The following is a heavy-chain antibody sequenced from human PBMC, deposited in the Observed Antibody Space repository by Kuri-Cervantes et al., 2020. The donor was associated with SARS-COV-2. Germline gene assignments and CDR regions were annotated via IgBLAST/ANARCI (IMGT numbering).Heavy chain of an antibody. D-gene: IGHD6-13*01. V-gene: IGHV3-30*04. CDR1: GFSFDENA. CDR3: ARDLNRYSSSWGAFDI. CDR2: ISYDGSNK. J-gene: IGHJ3*02. Sequence: GESLKISCAGSGFSFDENAMHWVRQAPGKGLEWVAVISYDGSNKYYADSVKGRFTISRDNSKNTLYLQMNSLRAEDTAEYYCARDLNRYSSSWGAFDIWGQGTMVTVSS.